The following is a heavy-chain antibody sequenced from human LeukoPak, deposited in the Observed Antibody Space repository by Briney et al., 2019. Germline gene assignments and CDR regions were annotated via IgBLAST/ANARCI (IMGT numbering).Heavy chain of an antibody. D-gene: IGHD3-16*02. Sequence: GGSLRLSCAASGFTVSSNYMSWVRQAPGKGLEWVSVVCSDGSTYYADSVKGRFTISRDNSKNTLYLQMNSLRDEDTAVYYCARDMGYDYVWGSYRSPFDYWGQGTLVTVSS. V-gene: IGHV3-66*01. CDR1: GFTVSSNY. CDR2: VCSDGST. CDR3: ARDMGYDYVWGSYRSPFDY. J-gene: IGHJ4*02.